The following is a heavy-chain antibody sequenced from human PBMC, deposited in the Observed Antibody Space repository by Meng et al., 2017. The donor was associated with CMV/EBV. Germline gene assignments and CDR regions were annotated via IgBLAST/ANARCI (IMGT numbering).Heavy chain of an antibody. CDR2: IIPIFGTA. CDR3: AREGNNWNDVPFDY. Sequence: QVQLVQSGAEGNEPGSSVQCSSEALGGTFSSYAMSWVRLAPGQGLEWMGGIIPIFGTANYAQKFQGRVTITADESTSTAYMELSSLRSEDTAVYYCAREGNNWNDVPFDYWGQGTLVTVSS. V-gene: IGHV1-69*12. J-gene: IGHJ4*02. CDR1: GGTFSSYA. D-gene: IGHD1-20*01.